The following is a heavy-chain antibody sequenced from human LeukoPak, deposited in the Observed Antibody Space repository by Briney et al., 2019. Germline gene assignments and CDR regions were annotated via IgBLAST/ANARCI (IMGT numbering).Heavy chain of an antibody. V-gene: IGHV4-38-2*02. CDR2: IYHSGST. CDR3: ARDRGELWFGELPTGWFDP. J-gene: IGHJ5*02. CDR1: GDSISSGYY. Sequence: SETLSLTCAVSGDSISSGYYWGWIQQPPGKGLEWIGSIYHSGSTYYNPSLKSRVTISVDTSKNQFSLKLSSVTAADTAVYYCARDRGELWFGELPTGWFDPWGQGTLVTVSS. D-gene: IGHD3-10*01.